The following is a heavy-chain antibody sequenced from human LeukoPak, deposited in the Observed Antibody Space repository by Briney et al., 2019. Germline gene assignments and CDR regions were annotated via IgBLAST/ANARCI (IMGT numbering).Heavy chain of an antibody. CDR1: GGSISGHY. Sequence: KSSETLSLTCAVSGGSISGHYWSWIRQPPGKGLEWIGYINYSGKTYYSPSLRSRGTISRDMSNYRFSLKLTSVTAADTGVYYCARLLDKDSSGDPDTFDMWGQGTMVSVSS. J-gene: IGHJ3*02. V-gene: IGHV4-59*11. CDR3: ARLLDKDSSGDPDTFDM. CDR2: INYSGKT. D-gene: IGHD2-15*01.